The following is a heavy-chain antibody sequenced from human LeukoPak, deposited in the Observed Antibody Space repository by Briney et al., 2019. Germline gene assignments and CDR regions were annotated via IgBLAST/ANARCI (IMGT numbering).Heavy chain of an antibody. CDR3: ARNPLGNCSSTSCLRYWYFDL. CDR2: IYYSGST. V-gene: IGHV4-39*07. J-gene: IGHJ2*01. D-gene: IGHD2-2*01. Sequence: PSETLSLTCTVSGGSISSSSYYWGWIRQPPGKGLEWIGSIYYSGSTYYNPSLKSRVTISVDTSKNQFSLKLSSVTAADTAVYYCARNPLGNCSSTSCLRYWYFDLWGRGTLVTVSS. CDR1: GGSISSSSYY.